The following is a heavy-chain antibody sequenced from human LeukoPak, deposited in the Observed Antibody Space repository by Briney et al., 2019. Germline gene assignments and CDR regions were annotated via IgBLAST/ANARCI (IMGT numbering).Heavy chain of an antibody. Sequence: GGSLRLSCAASGFTFSSYEMNWVRQAPGKGLEWVAVIWYDGSNKYYADSVKGRFTISRDNSKNTLYLQMNSLRAEDTAVYYCARDLLGYSYDAYYFDFWGQGTLVTVSS. CDR1: GFTFSSYE. CDR2: IWYDGSNK. J-gene: IGHJ4*02. V-gene: IGHV3-33*08. D-gene: IGHD5-18*01. CDR3: ARDLLGYSYDAYYFDF.